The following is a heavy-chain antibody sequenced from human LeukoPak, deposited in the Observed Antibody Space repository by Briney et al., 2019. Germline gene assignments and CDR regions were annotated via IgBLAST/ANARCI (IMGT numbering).Heavy chain of an antibody. CDR3: ARDLVGATTTEFDP. CDR1: GYTFTSYG. V-gene: IGHV1-18*01. D-gene: IGHD1-26*01. J-gene: IGHJ5*02. CDR2: ISAYNGNT. Sequence: ASVKVSCKASGYTFTSYGISWVRQAPGQGLEWMGWISAYNGNTNYAQKLQGRVTMTTDTSTSTAYMELRSLRSDDTAVYYCARDLVGATTTEFDPWDQGTLVTVSS.